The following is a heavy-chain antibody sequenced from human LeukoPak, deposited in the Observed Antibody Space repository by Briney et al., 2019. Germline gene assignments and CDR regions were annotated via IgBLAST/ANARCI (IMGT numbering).Heavy chain of an antibody. CDR1: GYTFTSYD. V-gene: IGHV1-8*01. D-gene: IGHD3-22*01. CDR3: ARGRRDSSGYYYVFYLDY. CDR2: MNPNSGNT. J-gene: IGHJ4*02. Sequence: ASVKVSCKASGYTFTSYDINWVRQATGQGLEWMGWMNPNSGNTGYAQKFQGRVTMTRNTSISTAYMELSSLRPEVTAVYYCARGRRDSSGYYYVFYLDYWGQGTLVTVSS.